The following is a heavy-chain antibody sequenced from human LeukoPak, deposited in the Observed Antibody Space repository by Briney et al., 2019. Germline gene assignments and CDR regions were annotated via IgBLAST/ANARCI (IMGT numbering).Heavy chain of an antibody. J-gene: IGHJ3*02. D-gene: IGHD5-18*01. Sequence: GASVKVSCKAPGYTFTSYGISWVRQAPGQGLEWMGWISAYNGNTNYAQKLQGRVTMTTDTSTSTAYMELRSLRSDDTAVYYCARANRIQLWLLAFDIWGQGTMVTVSS. V-gene: IGHV1-18*01. CDR2: ISAYNGNT. CDR3: ARANRIQLWLLAFDI. CDR1: GYTFTSYG.